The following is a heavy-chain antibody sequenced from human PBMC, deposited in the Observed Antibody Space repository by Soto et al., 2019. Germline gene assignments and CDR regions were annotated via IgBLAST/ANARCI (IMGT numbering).Heavy chain of an antibody. CDR1: GFTFSSFA. D-gene: IGHD6-19*01. V-gene: IGHV3-30-3*01. Sequence: QVQLVESGGGVVQPGRSLRLACAASGFTFSSFALHWVRQAPGKGLEWVAVISYDGSNKYYADSVKGRFTISRDNSKNTLYLQMNSLRAEDTAVYYCARGDYSTGWSAEYFQHWGQGTPVTVSS. CDR2: ISYDGSNK. J-gene: IGHJ1*01. CDR3: ARGDYSTGWSAEYFQH.